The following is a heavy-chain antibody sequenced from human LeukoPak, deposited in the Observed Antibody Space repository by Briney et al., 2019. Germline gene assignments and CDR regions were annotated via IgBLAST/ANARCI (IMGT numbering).Heavy chain of an antibody. CDR2: IYSGGST. CDR1: GFTVSSNY. D-gene: IGHD3-22*01. V-gene: IGHV3-53*01. J-gene: IGHJ4*02. Sequence: GGSLRLSCAASGFTVSSNYMSWVRQAPGKGLECVSVIYSGGSTYYADSVKGRFTISRDNSKNTLYLQMDSLRAEDTAVYYCARGDSSGYPVKDWGQGTLVTVSS. CDR3: ARGDSSGYPVKD.